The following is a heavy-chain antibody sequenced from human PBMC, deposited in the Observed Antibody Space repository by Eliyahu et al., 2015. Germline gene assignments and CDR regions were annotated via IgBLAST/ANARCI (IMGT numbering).Heavy chain of an antibody. V-gene: IGHV3-23*01. CDR1: GFTFSSYA. Sequence: EVQLLESGGGLVQPGGSLRLSCAASGFTFSSYAMSWVRPAPGKGLEWGSAISGSGGSTYYADSVKGRFTISRDNSKNTLYLQMNSLRAEDTAVYYCAGYSSGWGVYWGQGTLVTVSS. J-gene: IGHJ4*02. CDR3: AGYSSGWGVY. CDR2: ISGSGGST. D-gene: IGHD6-19*01.